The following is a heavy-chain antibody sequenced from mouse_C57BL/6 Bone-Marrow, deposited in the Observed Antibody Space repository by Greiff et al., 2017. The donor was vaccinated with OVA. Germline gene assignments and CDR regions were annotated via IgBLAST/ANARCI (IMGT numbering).Heavy chain of an antibody. CDR1: GYTFTSYW. CDR2: IDPSDSYT. CDR3: ARSAMDY. J-gene: IGHJ4*01. Sequence: QVQLQQPGAELVMPGASVKLSCKASGYTFTSYWMHWVKQRPGQGLEWIGEIDPSDSYTNYNQKFKGKSTLTVDKSSSTAYMQLSSLTSEDAAVYYCARSAMDYWGQGTSVTVSS. V-gene: IGHV1-69*01.